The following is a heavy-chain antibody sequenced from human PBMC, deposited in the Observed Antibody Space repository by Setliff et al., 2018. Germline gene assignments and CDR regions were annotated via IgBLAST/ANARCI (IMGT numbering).Heavy chain of an antibody. J-gene: IGHJ4*02. CDR1: GFTFKNYG. D-gene: IGHD2-2*01. Sequence: GGSLRLSCAPSGFTFKNYGMHWVRQAPGKGLEWVAVIWYDGNNKDHADSVKGRFTISRDNSKNTLYLQMDSLRVEDTAVYYCVRGEMFSTSPRADWGQGTQVTVS. CDR3: VRGEMFSTSPRAD. CDR2: IWYDGNNK. V-gene: IGHV3-33*01.